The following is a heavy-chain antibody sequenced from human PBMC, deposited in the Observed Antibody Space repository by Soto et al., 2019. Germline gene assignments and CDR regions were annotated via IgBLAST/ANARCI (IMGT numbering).Heavy chain of an antibody. V-gene: IGHV1-69*06. CDR2: IIPLFGSP. CDR1: GGTFSTYS. J-gene: IGHJ6*02. D-gene: IGHD1-26*01. Sequence: ASVKVSCKASGGTFSTYSISWVRQAPGQGLEWLGGIIPLFGSPNYAQKFQGRVTITADKSTNTAYMELRSLKSGDSAVYYCARGVEVGANIFRTDYYYYGMDVWGQGTTVTVSS. CDR3: ARGVEVGANIFRTDYYYYGMDV.